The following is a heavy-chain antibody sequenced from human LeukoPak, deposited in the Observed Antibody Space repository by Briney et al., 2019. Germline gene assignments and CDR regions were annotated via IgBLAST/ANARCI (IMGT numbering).Heavy chain of an antibody. D-gene: IGHD6-25*01. CDR2: MHYSGST. V-gene: IGHV4-39*01. Sequence: SETLSLTRTVSGGSINISDYYWGWIRQPPGKGLEWIGFMHYSGSTYYSPSLKSRVTISVDTSKNQFSLKVSSVTAADTAVYYCARRGTIDSGRPWNWGQGTLVTVSS. CDR1: GGSINISDYY. CDR3: ARRGTIDSGRPWN. J-gene: IGHJ4*02.